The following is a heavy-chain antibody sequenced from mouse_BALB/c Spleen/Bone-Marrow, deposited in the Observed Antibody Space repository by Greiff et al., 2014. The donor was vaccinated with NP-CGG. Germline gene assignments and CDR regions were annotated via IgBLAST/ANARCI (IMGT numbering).Heavy chain of an antibody. V-gene: IGHV1-20*02. CDR3: ARSGDYDEFAY. CDR1: GYSFTGYF. J-gene: IGHJ3*01. Sequence: EVKLVESGPELVKPGASVKISCKASGYSFTGYFMNLVMQSHGKSLEWIGRINPYNGDTFYNQKFKGKATLTVDKSSSTAHMELRSLASEDSAVYYCARSGDYDEFAYWGQGTLVTVSA. CDR2: INPYNGDT. D-gene: IGHD2-4*01.